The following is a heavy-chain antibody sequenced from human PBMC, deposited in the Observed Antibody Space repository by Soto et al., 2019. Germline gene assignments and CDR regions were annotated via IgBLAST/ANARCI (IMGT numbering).Heavy chain of an antibody. CDR3: ARRITIFGVVRGGIDP. CDR1: GGSFSGYY. J-gene: IGHJ5*02. D-gene: IGHD3-3*01. CDR2: INHSGST. Sequence: QVQLQQWGAGLLKPSETLSLTCAVYGGSFSGYYWSWIRQPPGKGLEWIGEINHSGSTNYNPSLKSRLTISVDTSKNQFSLKLSSVTAADTAVYYCARRITIFGVVRGGIDPWGQGTLVTVSS. V-gene: IGHV4-34*01.